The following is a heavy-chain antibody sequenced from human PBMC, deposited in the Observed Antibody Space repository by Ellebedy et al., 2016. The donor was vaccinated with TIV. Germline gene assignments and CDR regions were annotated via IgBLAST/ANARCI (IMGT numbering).Heavy chain of an antibody. CDR1: GFTFSTYC. CDR3: VKGGYDRSGYYAPPVEC. D-gene: IGHD3-22*01. V-gene: IGHV3-21*01. CDR2: ISTIT. Sequence: GESLKISCAASGFTFSTYCLNWVRQAPGKGLEWVSSISTITNYADSVRGRFTISRDNSKNTLDLQTNSLRVEETAVYYCVKGGYDRSGYYAPPVECWGQGTLVTVSS. J-gene: IGHJ4*02.